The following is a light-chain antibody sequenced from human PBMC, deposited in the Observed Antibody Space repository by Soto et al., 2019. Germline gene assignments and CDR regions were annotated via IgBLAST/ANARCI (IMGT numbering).Light chain of an antibody. CDR3: QVYGRSPTRT. Sequence: IVLTQSPGTLSLSPGERATLSCWTSQSVSSSYVAWYQQKGGQAPRLLIYGASSKATGIPDRFSGSGSGTGFTLTISRLEPEDFAVYYCQVYGRSPTRTFGQGTKLEIK. CDR1: QSVSSSY. CDR2: GAS. V-gene: IGKV3-20*01. J-gene: IGKJ2*01.